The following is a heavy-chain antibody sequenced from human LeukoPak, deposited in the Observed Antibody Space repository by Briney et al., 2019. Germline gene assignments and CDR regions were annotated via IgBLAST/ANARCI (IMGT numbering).Heavy chain of an antibody. V-gene: IGHV4-38-2*02. J-gene: IGHJ4*02. D-gene: IGHD3/OR15-3a*01. Sequence: SETLSLTCSISRHSISSAYYWGWIRQPPGKGLEWIGSKYHSGSTFYNPSLKSRVTMSVDTSKNQFSLKLTSVTAADTAVYYCAGGTYYFDYWGQGTLVTVSS. CDR1: RHSISSAYY. CDR3: AGGTYYFDY. CDR2: KYHSGST.